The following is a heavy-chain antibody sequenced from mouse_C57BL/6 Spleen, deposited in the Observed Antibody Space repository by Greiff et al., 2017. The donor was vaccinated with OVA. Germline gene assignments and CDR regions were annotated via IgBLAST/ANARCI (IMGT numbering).Heavy chain of an antibody. CDR2: IHPNSGST. CDR3: ARHVTTVVAFDY. CDR1: GYTFTSYW. V-gene: IGHV1-64*01. D-gene: IGHD1-1*01. J-gene: IGHJ2*01. Sequence: QVQLQQPGAELVKPGASVKLSCKASGYTFTSYWMHWVKQRPGQGLEWIGMIHPNSGSTNYNEKFKSKATLTVDKSSSTAYMQLSSLTSEDSAVYYCARHVTTVVAFDYWGQGTTLIVSS.